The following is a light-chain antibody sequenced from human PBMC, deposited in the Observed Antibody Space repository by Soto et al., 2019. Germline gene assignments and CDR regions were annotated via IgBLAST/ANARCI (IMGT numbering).Light chain of an antibody. J-gene: IGKJ1*01. CDR3: QQYDTSPRT. Sequence: EIVLTQSPGSLSLSPGERGTLSCRASQSVSSNYLAWYQQTRGQAPRLLIYGASSRATGIPTRFSGSGSGTDFTLTISKLEPEDFAVYYCQQYDTSPRTFGQGTKVEI. CDR1: QSVSSNY. CDR2: GAS. V-gene: IGKV3-20*01.